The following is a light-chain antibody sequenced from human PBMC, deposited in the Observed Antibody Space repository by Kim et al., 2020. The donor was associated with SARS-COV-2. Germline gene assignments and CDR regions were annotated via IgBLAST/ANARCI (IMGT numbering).Light chain of an antibody. CDR3: QAWDSSTVV. CDR1: KLGDKY. V-gene: IGLV3-1*01. CDR2: QDG. Sequence: SYELTQPPSVSVSPGQTASITCSGDKLGDKYASWYQQKPGQSHVLVIYQDGKRPSGIPERFSGSNSGNTATLTISGTQAMDEADYYCQAWDSSTVVFGGGTQLTVL. J-gene: IGLJ2*01.